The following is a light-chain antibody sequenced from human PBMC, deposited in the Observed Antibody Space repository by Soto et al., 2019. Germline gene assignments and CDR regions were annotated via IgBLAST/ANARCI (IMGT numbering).Light chain of an antibody. CDR2: AAS. Sequence: IRMTQSPSSFSASTGDRVTITCRASQGISSYLNWYQQKPGKAPKLLIYAASSLQSGVPSRFSGSGSGTDFTLTISSLQPEDFATYYCQQSYSTPLTFGGGTKV. CDR1: QGISSY. J-gene: IGKJ4*01. V-gene: IGKV1-39*01. CDR3: QQSYSTPLT.